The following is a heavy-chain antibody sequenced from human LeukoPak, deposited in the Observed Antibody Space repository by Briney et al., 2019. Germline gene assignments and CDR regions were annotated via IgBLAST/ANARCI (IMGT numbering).Heavy chain of an antibody. CDR1: GGTFSSYA. CDR2: IIPIFGTA. J-gene: IGHJ6*02. D-gene: IGHD2-2*01. V-gene: IGHV1-69*01. CDR3: ARGGCSSTSCHSGMDV. Sequence: SVKVSCKASGGTFSSYAISWVRQAPGQGLEWMGGIIPIFGTANYAQKFQGRVTITADESTRTAYMELSSLRSEDTAVYYCARGGCSSTSCHSGMDVWGQGTTVTVSS.